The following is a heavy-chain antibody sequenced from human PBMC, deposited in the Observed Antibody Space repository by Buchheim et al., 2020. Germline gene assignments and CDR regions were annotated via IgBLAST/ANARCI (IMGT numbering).Heavy chain of an antibody. D-gene: IGHD1-26*01. CDR2: IRDSGGKT. V-gene: IGHV3-23*04. Sequence: EVQLVESGGGLVQPGGSLRLSCAASGFIFSTYAMSWVRQAPGKGLEWVSSIRDSGGKTYYAGSVKGRFTIFRDNSKNTLYLQMNSLRAEDTAVYYCAKDPSLSGTYFDYWGQGTL. CDR1: GFIFSTYA. J-gene: IGHJ4*02. CDR3: AKDPSLSGTYFDY.